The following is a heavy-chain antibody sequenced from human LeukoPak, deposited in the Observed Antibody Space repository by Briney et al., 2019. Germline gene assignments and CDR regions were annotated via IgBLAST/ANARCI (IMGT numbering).Heavy chain of an antibody. J-gene: IGHJ4*02. CDR2: IYYSGST. D-gene: IGHD6-13*01. Sequence: SETLSLTCTVSGGSVSSSGYYWGWIRQPPGKGLEWLGSIYYSGSTYSNPSLKSRVSLSVDTSKNQFSLNLTSLTAADTAVYFCARPGIAAIGAFDCWGAGDL. CDR1: GGSVSSSGYY. V-gene: IGHV4-39*01. CDR3: ARPGIAAIGAFDC.